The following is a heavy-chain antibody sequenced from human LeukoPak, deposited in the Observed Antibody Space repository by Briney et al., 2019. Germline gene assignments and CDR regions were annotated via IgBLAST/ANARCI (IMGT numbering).Heavy chain of an antibody. CDR2: IYYSGST. D-gene: IGHD4-17*01. Sequence: PSETLSLTCTVSGGSISSYYWSWIRQPPGKGLEWIGYIYYSGSTYYNPSLKSRVTISVDTSKNQFSLKLSSVTAADTAVYYCARRTVTTIWHWGQGTLVTVSS. V-gene: IGHV4-59*08. J-gene: IGHJ4*02. CDR1: GGSISSYY. CDR3: ARRTVTTIWH.